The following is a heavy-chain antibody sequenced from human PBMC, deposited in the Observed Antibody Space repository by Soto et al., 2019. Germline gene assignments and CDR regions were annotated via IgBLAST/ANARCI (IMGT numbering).Heavy chain of an antibody. CDR2: VSWNSGSI. Sequence: GWSLRLSCAASGFTFDDYAMHLVRQAPGKGLEWVAGVSWNSGSITYADSVKGRFTISRDNAKNFVYLQMNSLRPEDTALYYCAKDSAGGVGLFEYWGGGTLVTVSS. CDR3: AKDSAGGVGLFEY. D-gene: IGHD3-16*01. J-gene: IGHJ4*02. CDR1: GFTFDDYA. V-gene: IGHV3-9*01.